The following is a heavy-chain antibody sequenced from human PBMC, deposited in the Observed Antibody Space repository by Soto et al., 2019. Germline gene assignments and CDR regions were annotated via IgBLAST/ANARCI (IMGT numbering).Heavy chain of an antibody. CDR2: ISGYNGKA. J-gene: IGHJ5*02. CDR3: AREGVVVVLPASSSQVGNWFDP. CDR1: GYSFSNSG. Sequence: QVQLVQSGAEVKKPGASVKVSCKTSGYSFSNSGMNWVRQTPGQGLEWLGGISGYNGKALYAREFQGRLTMTTDTGTSTANRELRSLKADDKAVYFCAREGVVVVLPASSSQVGNWFDPWGQGTLVTVSS. D-gene: IGHD2-2*01. V-gene: IGHV1-18*01.